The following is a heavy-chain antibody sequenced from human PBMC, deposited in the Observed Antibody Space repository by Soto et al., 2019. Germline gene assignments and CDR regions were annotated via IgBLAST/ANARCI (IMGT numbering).Heavy chain of an antibody. D-gene: IGHD3-22*01. CDR3: ARNMIVVVINNWFDP. CDR2: ISYDGSNK. J-gene: IGHJ5*02. V-gene: IGHV3-30-3*01. CDR1: GFTFSSYA. Sequence: GGSLRLSCAASGFTFSSYAMHWVRQAPGKGLEWVAVISYDGSNKYYADSVKGRFTISRDNSKNTLYLQMNSLRAEDTAVYYCARNMIVVVINNWFDPWGQGTLVTVSS.